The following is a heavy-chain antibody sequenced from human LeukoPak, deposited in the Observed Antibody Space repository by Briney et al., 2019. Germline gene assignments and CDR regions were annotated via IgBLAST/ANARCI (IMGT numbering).Heavy chain of an antibody. CDR1: GYTLTQLS. CDR2: FDPEDGET. V-gene: IGHV1-24*01. J-gene: IGHJ4*02. Sequence: ASVKVSCKVSGYTLTQLSMHWVRQAPGKGLEWMGGFDPEDGETIYAQKFQGRVTMTEDTSTDTAYMELSSLRSEDTAVYYCATDLATITPFDYWGQGTLVTVSS. D-gene: IGHD5-24*01. CDR3: ATDLATITPFDY.